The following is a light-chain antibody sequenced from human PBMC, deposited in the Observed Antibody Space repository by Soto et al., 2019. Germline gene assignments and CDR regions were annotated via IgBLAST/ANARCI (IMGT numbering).Light chain of an antibody. J-gene: IGLJ2*01. CDR3: YSYAGSNNWL. CDR1: SSDVGSYKF. Sequence: QTALTQPPSASGSPGQSVTISCTGTSSDVGSYKFVSWYQQHPGKAPKLVIYEVSKRPSGVPNRFSGSKSGNTASLTVSGLQTEDEADYYCYSYAGSNNWLFGGGTKLTVL. V-gene: IGLV2-8*01. CDR2: EVS.